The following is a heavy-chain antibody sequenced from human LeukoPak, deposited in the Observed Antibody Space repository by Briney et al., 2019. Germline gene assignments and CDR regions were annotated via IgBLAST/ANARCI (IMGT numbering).Heavy chain of an antibody. CDR1: GFSFSKYW. CDR3: TRVGYIDEGIDY. D-gene: IGHD5-24*01. V-gene: IGHV3-7*04. Sequence: GGSLRLSCVASGFSFSKYWMNWVRQAPGKGLEWVANIKPDGSERHYVDSVKGRFTISRDNAKNSLYLQMNSLRAEDTAIYYCTRVGYIDEGIDYWGQGTLVTVSS. CDR2: IKPDGSER. J-gene: IGHJ4*02.